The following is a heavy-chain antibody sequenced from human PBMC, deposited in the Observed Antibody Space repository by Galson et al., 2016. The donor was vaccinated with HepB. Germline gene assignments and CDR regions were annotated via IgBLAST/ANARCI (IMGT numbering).Heavy chain of an antibody. V-gene: IGHV3-33*01. CDR2: IWYGGSNK. CDR3: ARDDVRNPTWAAGMDV. Sequence: SLRLSCAASGFTFSSYGMHWVRQAPGKGLQWVAVIWYGGSNKYYADSVKGRFTISRENSKNTLYLQMNSRRAEDTAVYYCARDDVRNPTWAAGMDVWGQGTTVTVSS. CDR1: GFTFSSYG. J-gene: IGHJ6*02. D-gene: IGHD1-14*01.